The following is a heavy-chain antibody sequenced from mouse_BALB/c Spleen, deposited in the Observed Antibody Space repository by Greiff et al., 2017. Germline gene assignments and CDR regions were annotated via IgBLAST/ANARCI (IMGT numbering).Heavy chain of an antibody. J-gene: IGHJ3*01. CDR3: ARGITTGAWFAY. CDR1: GYSFTGYN. Sequence: EVKLVESGPELEKPGASVKISCKASGYSFTGYNMNWVKQSNGKSLEWIGNIDPYYGGTSYNQKFKGKATLTVDKSSSTAYMQLKSLTSEDSAVYYCARGITTGAWFAYWGQGTLVTVSA. CDR2: IDPYYGGT. V-gene: IGHV1-39*01. D-gene: IGHD2-4*01.